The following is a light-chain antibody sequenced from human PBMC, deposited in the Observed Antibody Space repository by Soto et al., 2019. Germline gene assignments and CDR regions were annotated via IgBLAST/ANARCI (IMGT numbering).Light chain of an antibody. CDR1: QSVSNSY. Sequence: EIVLTQSPGTLSLSPGERATLSCRASQSVSNSYLTWYQQKTSQAPRLLIYGESSKATGIPNRFSRNGSGTDFTLTISRLEPEDFAVYYCQQYGSSPLFTFGPGTKVDIK. J-gene: IGKJ3*01. V-gene: IGKV3-20*01. CDR2: GES. CDR3: QQYGSSPLFT.